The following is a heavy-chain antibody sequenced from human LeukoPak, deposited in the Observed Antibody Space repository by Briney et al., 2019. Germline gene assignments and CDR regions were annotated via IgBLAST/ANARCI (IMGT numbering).Heavy chain of an antibody. CDR2: IKQDGSDK. CDR3: ARVQFARAFDI. J-gene: IGHJ3*02. V-gene: IGHV3-7*01. D-gene: IGHD2-21*01. CDR1: GFTFSSYW. Sequence: GGSLRLSCAASGFTFSSYWMSWVRQAPGKGLEWVANIKQDGSDKYYVDSVKGRFTISRDNAKNSLYLQMNSLRAEDTAVYYCARVQFARAFDIWGQGTMVTVSS.